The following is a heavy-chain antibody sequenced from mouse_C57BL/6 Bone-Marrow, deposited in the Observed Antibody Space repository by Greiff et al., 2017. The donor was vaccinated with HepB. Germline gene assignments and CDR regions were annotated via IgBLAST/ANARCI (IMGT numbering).Heavy chain of an antibody. CDR2: IHPNSGST. CDR1: GYTFTSYW. V-gene: IGHV1-64*01. Sequence: QVQLKQPGAELVKPGASVKLSCKASGYTFTSYWMHWVKQRPGQGLEWIGMIHPNSGSTNYNEKFKSKATLTVDKSSSTAYMQLSSLTSGYSAVYYCARTPPPFAYWGQGTLVTVSA. CDR3: ARTPPPFAY. J-gene: IGHJ3*01.